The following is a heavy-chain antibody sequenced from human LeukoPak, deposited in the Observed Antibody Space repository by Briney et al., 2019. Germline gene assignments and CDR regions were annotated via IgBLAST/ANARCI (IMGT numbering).Heavy chain of an antibody. CDR1: GFTVSSTY. V-gene: IGHV3-23*01. CDR2: ISGSGGST. Sequence: GGSLRLSCAASGFTVSSTYMNWVRRAPGKGLEWVSGISGSGGSTYYADSVKGRFSIYRDYSNNTLYLQMNSLRAEDTAVYFCAKYSGSYYYPPTWDYWGQGTLVTVSS. D-gene: IGHD1-26*01. CDR3: AKYSGSYYYPPTWDY. J-gene: IGHJ4*02.